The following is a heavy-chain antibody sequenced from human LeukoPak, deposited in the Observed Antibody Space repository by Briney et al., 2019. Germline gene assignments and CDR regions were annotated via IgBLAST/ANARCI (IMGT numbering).Heavy chain of an antibody. D-gene: IGHD1-26*01. J-gene: IGHJ5*02. CDR1: GYTLTELS. CDR3: ATKSAGHQVGAIWFDP. Sequence: ASVKVSCKVSGYTLTELSMHWVRQAPGKGLEWVGGFDPEDGETIYAQKFQGRVTMAEDTSTDTAYMELSSLRSEDTAVYYCATKSAGHQVGAIWFDPWGQGTLVTVSS. V-gene: IGHV1-24*01. CDR2: FDPEDGET.